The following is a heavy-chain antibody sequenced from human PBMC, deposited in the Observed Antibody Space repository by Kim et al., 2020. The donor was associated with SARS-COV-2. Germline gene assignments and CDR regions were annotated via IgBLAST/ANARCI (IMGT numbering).Heavy chain of an antibody. J-gene: IGHJ6*02. CDR2: ISAYNGNT. D-gene: IGHD3-3*01. V-gene: IGHV1-18*04. CDR3: ARDHGDYDFWSGYYSTYYYYYGMDV. Sequence: ASVKVSCKASGYTFTSYGISWVRQAPGQGLEWMGWISAYNGNTNYAQKLQGRVTMTTDTSTSTAYMELRSLRSDDTAVYYCARDHGDYDFWSGYYSTYYYYYGMDVWGQGTTVTVSS. CDR1: GYTFTSYG.